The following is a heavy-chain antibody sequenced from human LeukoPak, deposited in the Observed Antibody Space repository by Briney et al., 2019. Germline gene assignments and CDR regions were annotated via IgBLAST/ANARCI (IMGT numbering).Heavy chain of an antibody. CDR3: AKGVSSGSYYPFDY. Sequence: GGSLRLSCAASGFTFSSYAMSWVRQAPGKGLEWVSAISGSGGSTYYADSVKGRFTISRDNSKNTLYLHMNSLRAEDTAVYYCAKGVSSGSYYPFDYWGQGTLVTVSS. V-gene: IGHV3-23*01. CDR2: ISGSGGST. CDR1: GFTFSSYA. D-gene: IGHD1-26*01. J-gene: IGHJ4*02.